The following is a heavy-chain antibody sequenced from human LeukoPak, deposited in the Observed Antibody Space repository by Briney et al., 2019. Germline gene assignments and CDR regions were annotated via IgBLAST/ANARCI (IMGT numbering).Heavy chain of an antibody. CDR3: XTXTVAXNFDY. CDR2: ISSSGTTT. CDR1: GFSFSVYE. Sequence: GGSLRLSCAASGFSFSVYEMHWVRQAPGKGLEWISDISSSGTTTYYADSVKGRFTISRDNAKNSLYLQMNSLRAEDTAVYYCXTXTVAXNFDYWGQGTLVTVSS. V-gene: IGHV3-48*03. D-gene: IGHD6-19*01. J-gene: IGHJ4*02.